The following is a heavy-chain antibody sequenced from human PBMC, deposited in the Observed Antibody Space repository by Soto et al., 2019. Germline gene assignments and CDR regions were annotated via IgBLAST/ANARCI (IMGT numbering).Heavy chain of an antibody. D-gene: IGHD3-3*01. CDR1: GYTFTSYY. CDR2: INPSGGST. Sequence: GASVKVSCKASGYTFTSYYMHWARQAPGQGLEWMGIINPSGGSTSYAQKFQGRVTMTRDTSTSTVYMELSSLRSEDTAVYYCARVSSIWSGYHGYFDYWGQGTLVTVSS. CDR3: ARVSSIWSGYHGYFDY. V-gene: IGHV1-46*01. J-gene: IGHJ4*02.